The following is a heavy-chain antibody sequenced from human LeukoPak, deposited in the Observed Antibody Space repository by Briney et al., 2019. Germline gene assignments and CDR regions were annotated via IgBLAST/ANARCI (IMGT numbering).Heavy chain of an antibody. CDR2: ISAYNGNT. CDR1: GYTFTSYG. Sequence: ASVKVSCKASGYTFTSYGISWVRQAPGQGLEWMGWISAYNGNTNYAQKLQGRVTMTTDTSTSTAYMELRSLRSDDTAVYYCARFSGDIAVAGPLDCWGQGTLVTVSS. V-gene: IGHV1-18*01. J-gene: IGHJ4*02. CDR3: ARFSGDIAVAGPLDC. D-gene: IGHD6-19*01.